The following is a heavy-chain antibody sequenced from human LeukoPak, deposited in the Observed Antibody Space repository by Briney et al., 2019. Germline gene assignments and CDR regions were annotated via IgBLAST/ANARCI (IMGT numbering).Heavy chain of an antibody. Sequence: GGSLRLSCASSGFTFSAYHMNWVRQAPGKGLEWVPAISNNGGYTYYADSVQGRFTISRDNSKSTLCLQMNSLRAEDTAVYYCAKQLGYCSDGSCYFPYWGQGTLVTVSS. CDR1: GFTFSAYH. J-gene: IGHJ4*02. V-gene: IGHV3-23*01. D-gene: IGHD2-15*01. CDR3: AKQLGYCSDGSCYFPY. CDR2: ISNNGGYT.